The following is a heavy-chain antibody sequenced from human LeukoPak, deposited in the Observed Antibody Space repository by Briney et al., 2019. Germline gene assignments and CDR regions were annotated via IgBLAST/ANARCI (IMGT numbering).Heavy chain of an antibody. CDR2: IWYDGSNK. CDR1: GFTFSSYG. J-gene: IGHJ4*02. D-gene: IGHD3-10*01. CDR3: ARGTVLLWFGDHESGFDY. V-gene: IGHV3-33*01. Sequence: QPGGSLRLSCAASGFTFSSYGMHWVRQAPGKGLEWVAVIWYDGSNKYYADSVKGRFTISRDNSKNTLYLQMNSLRAEDTAVYYCARGTVLLWFGDHESGFDYWGQGTLVTVSS.